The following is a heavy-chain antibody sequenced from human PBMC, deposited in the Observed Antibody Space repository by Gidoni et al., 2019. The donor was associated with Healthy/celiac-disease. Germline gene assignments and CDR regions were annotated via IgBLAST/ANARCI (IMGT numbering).Heavy chain of an antibody. CDR1: GLTFSNAW. J-gene: IGHJ4*02. Sequence: EVQLVEAGGGLVKTGGSLRLSGAASGLTFSNAWMSWVRQAPGKGLGWVGRIKSKTDGGTTDYAAPVKGRFTISRDDSKNTLYLQMNSLKTEDTAVYYCTTEIAAAGIFDYWGQGTLVTVSS. CDR2: IKSKTDGGTT. V-gene: IGHV3-15*01. CDR3: TTEIAAAGIFDY. D-gene: IGHD6-13*01.